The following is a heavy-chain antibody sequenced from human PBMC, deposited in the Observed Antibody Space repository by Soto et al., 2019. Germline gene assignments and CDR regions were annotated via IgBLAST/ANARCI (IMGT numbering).Heavy chain of an antibody. CDR1: GGTFSSYA. V-gene: IGHV1-69*13. J-gene: IGHJ6*02. CDR2: IIPIFGTA. D-gene: IGHD2-2*02. CDR3: ARPILSHYYYYGMDI. Sequence: SVKVSCKASGGTFSSYAISWVRQAPGQGLEWMGGIIPIFGTANYAQKFQGRVTITADESTSTAYMELSSLRSEDTAVYYCARPILSHYYYYGMDIWGQGTTVTVSS.